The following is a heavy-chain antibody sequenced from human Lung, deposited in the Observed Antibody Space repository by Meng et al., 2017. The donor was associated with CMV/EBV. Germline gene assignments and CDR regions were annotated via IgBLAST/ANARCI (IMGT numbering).Heavy chain of an antibody. V-gene: IGHV3-48*03. CDR1: GFTFNRFE. D-gene: IGHD2-2*01. CDR3: ARAGFCNSPTCRSAFDV. CDR2: ISGSGSTI. Sequence: GESLKISCSASGFTFNRFEMHWVRQAPGKGLEWVSYISGSGSTIYYADSVKGRFTISRDNAKNLLYVQMNSLRAEDTALYYCARAGFCNSPTCRSAFDVWGQGXVVTVSS. J-gene: IGHJ3*01.